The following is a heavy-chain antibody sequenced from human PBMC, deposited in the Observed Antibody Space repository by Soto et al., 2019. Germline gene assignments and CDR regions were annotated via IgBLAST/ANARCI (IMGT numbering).Heavy chain of an antibody. D-gene: IGHD3-10*01. CDR2: INPKFGDT. J-gene: IGHJ6*02. V-gene: IGHV1-2*02. CDR1: GYTFTSYY. Sequence: QVQLVQSGAEMKEPGDSVRVSCEASGYTFTSYYIHWVRQATGQGLEWMGWINPKFGDTTYAQDFQGRVSMTRDMSISTVYMELSRLTSDDTARYYCARNMDYYYGPGSGNGHGFWGQGTTVTVFS. CDR3: ARNMDYYYGPGSGNGHGF.